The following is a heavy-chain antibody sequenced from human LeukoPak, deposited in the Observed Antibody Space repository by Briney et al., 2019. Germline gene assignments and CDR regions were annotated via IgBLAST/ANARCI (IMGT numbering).Heavy chain of an antibody. V-gene: IGHV4-39*01. CDR3: ARHRTKPIAAAGTPRDY. CDR1: GGSISSSSYY. CDR2: IYYSGST. D-gene: IGHD6-13*01. Sequence: SETLSLTCTVSGGSISSSSYYWGWIRQPPGKGLEWIGSIYYSGSTYYNPSLKSRVTISVDTSKNQFSLKLSSVTAADTAVYHCARHRTKPIAAAGTPRDYWGQGTLVTVSS. J-gene: IGHJ4*02.